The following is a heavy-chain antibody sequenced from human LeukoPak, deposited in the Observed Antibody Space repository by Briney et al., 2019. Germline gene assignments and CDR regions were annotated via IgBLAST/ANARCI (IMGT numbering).Heavy chain of an antibody. D-gene: IGHD5-24*01. CDR1: GFTFSNYW. Sequence: GGSLRLSCAASGFTFSNYWMTWVRQAPGKGLEWVANIKQDGSEKYYVDSVRGRFTISRDNAKNSLYLQMNSLRAEDTAVYYCARDRGGYNYHYWGQGTLVTVSS. CDR3: ARDRGGYNYHY. J-gene: IGHJ4*02. V-gene: IGHV3-7*04. CDR2: IKQDGSEK.